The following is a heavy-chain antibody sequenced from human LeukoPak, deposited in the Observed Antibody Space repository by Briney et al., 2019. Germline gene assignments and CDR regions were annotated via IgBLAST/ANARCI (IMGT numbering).Heavy chain of an antibody. CDR1: GGSISSSSYY. CDR3: ARQRITMVRGVGRGQAPFDY. V-gene: IGHV4-39*07. CDR2: IHYSGST. D-gene: IGHD3-10*01. J-gene: IGHJ4*02. Sequence: SETLSLTCTVSGGSISSSSYYWGWIRQPPGKGLEWIGSIHYSGSTYYNPSLKSRVTISVDTSKNQFSLMLSSVTAADTAVYYCARQRITMVRGVGRGQAPFDYWGQGTLVTVSS.